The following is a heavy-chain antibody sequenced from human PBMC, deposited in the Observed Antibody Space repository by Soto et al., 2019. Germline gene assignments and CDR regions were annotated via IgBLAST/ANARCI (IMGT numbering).Heavy chain of an antibody. J-gene: IGHJ6*02. V-gene: IGHV1-69*01. D-gene: IGHD5-18*01. CDR2: LIPVFGSP. Sequence: QVQLVQSGAEVKKPGSSVTVSCKTSGGTFGKDAINWVRQAPGQGLEWMGLLIPVFGSPIYAQKFQGRIRITADESTSTAFMDLSSLRSEDTALYYCTRVLGYTFEPGKTRYYAMDVWGQGTTVSVSS. CDR1: GGTFGKDA. CDR3: TRVLGYTFEPGKTRYYAMDV.